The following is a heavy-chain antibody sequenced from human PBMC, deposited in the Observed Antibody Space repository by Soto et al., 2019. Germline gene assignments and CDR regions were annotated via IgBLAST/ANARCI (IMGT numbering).Heavy chain of an antibody. CDR2: IYYSGNT. CDR1: GGFINSGDYY. J-gene: IGHJ4*02. CDR3: AREGGRYCSGGSCQVDY. D-gene: IGHD2-15*01. V-gene: IGHV4-30-4*01. Sequence: SETLSLTCTVSGGFINSGDYYWSWIRQPPGKGLEWIAYIYYSGNTYYTPSLKSRVTISVDTSKNQFSLKLSSVTAADTAVYYCAREGGRYCSGGSCQVDYWGQGTLVTVSS.